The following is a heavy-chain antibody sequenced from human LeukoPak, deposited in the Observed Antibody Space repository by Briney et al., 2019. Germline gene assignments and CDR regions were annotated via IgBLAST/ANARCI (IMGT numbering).Heavy chain of an antibody. CDR3: ARMFSGQWLFSGWFDP. CDR1: GYTFTSYY. D-gene: IGHD6-19*01. Sequence: ASVKVSCKASGYTFTSYYMHWVRQAPGQGLEWMGIINPSGGSTSYAQKFQGRVTMTRHTSTSTVYMELSSLRSEDTAVYYCARMFSGQWLFSGWFDPWGQGTLVTVSS. CDR2: INPSGGST. V-gene: IGHV1-46*01. J-gene: IGHJ5*02.